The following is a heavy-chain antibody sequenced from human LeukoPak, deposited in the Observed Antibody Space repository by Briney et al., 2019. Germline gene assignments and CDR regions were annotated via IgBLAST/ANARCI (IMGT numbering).Heavy chain of an antibody. CDR1: GFTFTTYS. CDR2: ISSGSSAI. D-gene: IGHD4-17*01. J-gene: IGHJ4*02. Sequence: NPGGSLRLSCEASGFTFTTYSMTWVRQAPGKGLEWVSIISSGSSAIFPADALKGRFTISRDDAKNLLYLDMNSLRAEDTAVYYCARGHTAVTRHFDFWGQGTLVTVSS. CDR3: ARGHTAVTRHFDF. V-gene: IGHV3-21*01.